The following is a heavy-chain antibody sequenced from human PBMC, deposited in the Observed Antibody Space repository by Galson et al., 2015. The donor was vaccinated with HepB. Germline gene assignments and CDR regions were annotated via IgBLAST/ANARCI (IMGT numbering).Heavy chain of an antibody. CDR3: ARDPGAQRDGYNLRRVAFDI. Sequence: SLRLSCAASGFTFSSYWMSWVRQAPGKGLEWVANIKQDGSEKYYVDSVKGRFTISRDNAKNSLYLQMNSLRAEDTAVYYCARDPGAQRDGYNLRRVAFDIWGQGTMVTVSS. CDR2: IKQDGSEK. D-gene: IGHD5-24*01. J-gene: IGHJ3*02. V-gene: IGHV3-7*03. CDR1: GFTFSSYW.